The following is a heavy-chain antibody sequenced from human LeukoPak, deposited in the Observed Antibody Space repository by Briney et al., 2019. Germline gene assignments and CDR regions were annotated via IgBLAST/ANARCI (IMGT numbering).Heavy chain of an antibody. CDR1: GFTFSSYS. Sequence: PGGSLRLSCAASGFTFSSYSMNWVRQAPGKGLEWVSSISSSSSYIYHADSVKGRFTISRDNAKNSLYLQMNSLRAEDTAVYYCATLGSNYGMDVWGKGTTVTVSS. J-gene: IGHJ6*04. CDR2: ISSSSSYI. D-gene: IGHD7-27*01. CDR3: ATLGSNYGMDV. V-gene: IGHV3-21*01.